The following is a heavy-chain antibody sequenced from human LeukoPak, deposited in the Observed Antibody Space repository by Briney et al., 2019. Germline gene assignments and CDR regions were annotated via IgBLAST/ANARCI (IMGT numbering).Heavy chain of an antibody. CDR2: IYYSGST. J-gene: IGHJ5*02. CDR1: GGSISSSSYY. D-gene: IGHD1-20*01. V-gene: IGHV4-39*07. CDR3: AVLGNWNDVSEP. Sequence: PSETLSLTCTVSGGSISSSSYYWGWIRQPPGKGLEWIGSIYYSGSTYYNPSLKSRVTISVDTSKNQFSLKLSSVTAADTAVYYCAVLGNWNDVSEPWGQGTLVTVSS.